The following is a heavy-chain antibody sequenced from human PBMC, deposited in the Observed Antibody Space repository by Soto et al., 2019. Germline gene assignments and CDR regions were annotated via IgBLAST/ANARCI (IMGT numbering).Heavy chain of an antibody. J-gene: IGHJ3*02. Sequence: SETLSLTCTLSGGSISNYYWTWIRQTPGKGLEWIGYVYYSGNTNYNPSLQSRVSISVDMSKNQFSLELGSVTAADTAMYYCARGVDTDVGGLGFYDAFDIWGPGTKVTVSS. V-gene: IGHV4-59*01. D-gene: IGHD5-18*01. CDR3: ARGVDTDVGGLGFYDAFDI. CDR1: GGSISNYY. CDR2: VYYSGNT.